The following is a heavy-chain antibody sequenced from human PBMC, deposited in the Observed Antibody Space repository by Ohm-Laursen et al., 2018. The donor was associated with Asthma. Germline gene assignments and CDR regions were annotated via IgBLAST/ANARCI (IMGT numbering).Heavy chain of an antibody. V-gene: IGHV3-53*01. J-gene: IGHJ4*02. CDR2: IYPGGAT. CDR1: GFSVSRHF. Sequence: SLRLSCAASGFSVSRHFMNWIRQGPGKGLEWVSDIYPGGATFYADSVKGRFTISRDDSKNTLNLQMSSLRGDDTAVYYCAKADYGDYVLSFDYWGQGTLVTVSS. CDR3: AKADYGDYVLSFDY. D-gene: IGHD4-17*01.